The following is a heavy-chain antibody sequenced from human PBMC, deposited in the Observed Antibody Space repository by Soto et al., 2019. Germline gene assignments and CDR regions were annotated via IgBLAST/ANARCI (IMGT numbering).Heavy chain of an antibody. D-gene: IGHD3-22*01. CDR1: GFTFSSYG. Sequence: QVQLVESGGGVVQPGRSLRLSCAASGFTFSSYGMHWVRQAPGKGLEWVAVIWYDGSNKYYADSVKGRFTISRDNSKNTLYLQMNSLRAEDTAVYYCARVGDCYDSSGYYLADDYWGQGTLVTVSS. CDR2: IWYDGSNK. V-gene: IGHV3-33*01. J-gene: IGHJ4*02. CDR3: ARVGDCYDSSGYYLADDY.